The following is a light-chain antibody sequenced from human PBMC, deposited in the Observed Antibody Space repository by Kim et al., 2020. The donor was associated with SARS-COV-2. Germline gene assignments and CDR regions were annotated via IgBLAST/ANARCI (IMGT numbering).Light chain of an antibody. CDR2: GAS. J-gene: IGKJ5*01. CDR1: QSISSS. V-gene: IGKV3-15*01. CDR3: QQYADWRA. Sequence: EIVMTQSPATLSLSPGERATLSCRASQSISSSLAWYQQKPGQAPRVLIYGASARATGIPARFSGSGSGTEFTLTISNLQSEDFEVYYCQQYADWRAFGQGTRLEIK.